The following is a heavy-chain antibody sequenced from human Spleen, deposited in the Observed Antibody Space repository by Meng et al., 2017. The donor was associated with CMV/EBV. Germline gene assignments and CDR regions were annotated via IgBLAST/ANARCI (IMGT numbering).Heavy chain of an antibody. V-gene: IGHV4-61*02. CDR2: IFTTGIT. Sequence: QVQLQESGPGMVKPSQTLSLTCTVSGGSIGSGDFYWSWIRQPAGKGLEWIGRIFTTGITNYNPSLESRVTMSIDTSKNQISLRLSSVTAADTAVYYCARDGTDRNTVDYWCQGILVTVSS. CDR1: GGSIGSGDFY. J-gene: IGHJ4*02. D-gene: IGHD1-26*01. CDR3: ARDGTDRNTVDY.